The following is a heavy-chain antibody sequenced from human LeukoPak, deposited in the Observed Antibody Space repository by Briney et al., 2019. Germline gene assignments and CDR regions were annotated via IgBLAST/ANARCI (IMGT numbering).Heavy chain of an antibody. CDR1: GYTFTDYY. CDR2: INPNSGGT. D-gene: IGHD6-19*01. V-gene: IGHV1-2*02. CDR3: ARVFAAGLGAAENWFDP. Sequence: GASVKVSCKASGYTFTDYYIHWVRQAPGQGLEWMGWINPNSGGTNYAQKFQGRVTMTRDTSISTAYMELSRLRSDDTAVYYCARVFAAGLGAAENWFDPWGQGTLVTVSS. J-gene: IGHJ5*02.